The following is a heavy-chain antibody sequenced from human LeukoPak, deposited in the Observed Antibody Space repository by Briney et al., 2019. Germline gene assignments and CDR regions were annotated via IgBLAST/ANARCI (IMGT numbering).Heavy chain of an antibody. J-gene: IGHJ3*02. CDR1: GGSISSYY. CDR2: IYTIGMT. V-gene: IGHV4-4*07. CDR3: ARGSYAWDAFDI. D-gene: IGHD4-17*01. Sequence: SETLSLTCTVSGGSISSYYWSWIRQPARKGLWWIGRIYTIGMTNYTPSLKSRVTISVDTSKNQFSLKLSSVTAADTAVYYCARGSYAWDAFDIWGQGTMVTVSS.